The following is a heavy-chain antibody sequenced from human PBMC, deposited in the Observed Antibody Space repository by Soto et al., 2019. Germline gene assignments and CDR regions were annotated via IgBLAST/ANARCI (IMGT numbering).Heavy chain of an antibody. J-gene: IGHJ4*02. CDR2: IYYSGST. V-gene: IGHV4-39*01. D-gene: IGHD2-15*01. CDR1: GGSISSSSYY. Sequence: QLQLQESGPGLVKPSETLSLTCTVSGGSISSSSYYWGWIRQPPGKGLEWIGSIYYSGSTYYNPSRKSRVTISVDRSKNKCALKLSSVTAADMAVYYCARHTPAISISDHWGQGTLITVSS. CDR3: ARHTPAISISDH.